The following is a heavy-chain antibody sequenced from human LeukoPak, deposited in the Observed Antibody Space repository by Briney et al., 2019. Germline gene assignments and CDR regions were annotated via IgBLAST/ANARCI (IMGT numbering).Heavy chain of an antibody. CDR3: ARLGGRIKSGVWSGEPRPYYYYYMDV. V-gene: IGHV3-7*01. CDR2: IKEDGSEQ. J-gene: IGHJ6*03. Sequence: PGGSLRLSCAASGFTFSCCWLSWVRQAPGKGLEWVATIKEDGSEQYYVDSVKGRFTISRDNAKNSLSLQVDSLRVEDTAVYYCARLGGRIKSGVWSGEPRPYYYYYMDVWDKGNTVTISS. CDR1: GFTFSCCW. D-gene: IGHD3-10*01.